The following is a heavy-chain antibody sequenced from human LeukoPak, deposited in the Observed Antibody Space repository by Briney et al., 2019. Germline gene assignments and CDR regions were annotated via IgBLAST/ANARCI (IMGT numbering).Heavy chain of an antibody. Sequence: SETLSLPCAVYGGSFSGYYCSWIRQPPRKLLEWIGEINHSGSTNYNPSLKSRVTISVATSKNQFTLKMSPGTAADTAVYYCARGRYSSRLKYFDYWGQGTLVTVSS. CDR2: INHSGST. CDR1: GGSFSGYY. D-gene: IGHD6-13*01. J-gene: IGHJ4*02. CDR3: ARGRYSSRLKYFDY. V-gene: IGHV4-34*01.